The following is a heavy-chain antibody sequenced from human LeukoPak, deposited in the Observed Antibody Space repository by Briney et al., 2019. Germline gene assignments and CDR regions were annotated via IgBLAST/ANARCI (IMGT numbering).Heavy chain of an antibody. J-gene: IGHJ5*02. CDR1: GFTFSSYW. D-gene: IGHD6-19*01. V-gene: IGHV3-74*01. CDR2: INSDGSST. CDR3: AKCSRLSYGSGWCNWFGP. Sequence: GGSLRLSCAASGFTFSSYWMHWVRQAPGKGLVWVSRINSDGSSTNYADSVKGRFTISRDNAKNTLFLQMNSLRAEDTAVYYCAKCSRLSYGSGWCNWFGPWGQGTLATVSS.